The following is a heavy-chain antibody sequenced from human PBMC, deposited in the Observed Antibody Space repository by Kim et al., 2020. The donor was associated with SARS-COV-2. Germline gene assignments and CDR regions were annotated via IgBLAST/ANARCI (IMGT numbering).Heavy chain of an antibody. CDR3: ATNEERDGYNYKGTPLGY. CDR1: GGTFSSYA. D-gene: IGHD5-12*01. V-gene: IGHV1-69*04. CDR2: IIPILGIA. J-gene: IGHJ4*02. Sequence: SVKVSCKASGGTFSSYAISWVRQAPGQGLEWMGRIIPILGIANYAQKFQGRVTITADKSTSTAYMELSSLRSEDTAVYYCATNEERDGYNYKGTPLGYWGQGTLVTVSS.